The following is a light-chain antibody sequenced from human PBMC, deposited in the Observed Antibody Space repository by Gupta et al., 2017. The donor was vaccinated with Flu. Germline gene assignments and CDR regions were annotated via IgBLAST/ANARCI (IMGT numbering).Light chain of an antibody. J-gene: IGKJ1*01. V-gene: IGKV2-30*01. CDR1: ESLVYSDGDSY. Sequence: DVVTTQSPLSLSVTLGQPASISCRSSESLVYSDGDSYVSCFHQRPGQSPRRLIYKASNRDSGVPDRISGSGSGTEFTLKISSGEAEDVGVYYCRHRKRCPRTFGQGTKVEI. CDR3: RHRKRCPRT. CDR2: KAS.